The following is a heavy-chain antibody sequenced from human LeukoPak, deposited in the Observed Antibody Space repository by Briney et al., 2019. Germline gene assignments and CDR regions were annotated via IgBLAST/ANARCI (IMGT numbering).Heavy chain of an antibody. Sequence: GGSLRLSCAASGFTFSSYAMSWVRQPPGKGLEWVSAISGSGGSTYYADTVKGRFTISRDNSKNMVYLQMNSLRAEDTAVYYCARSLRVRGVPDYMDVWGKGTTVTISS. CDR1: GFTFSSYA. D-gene: IGHD3-10*01. CDR3: ARSLRVRGVPDYMDV. V-gene: IGHV3-23*01. CDR2: ISGSGGST. J-gene: IGHJ6*03.